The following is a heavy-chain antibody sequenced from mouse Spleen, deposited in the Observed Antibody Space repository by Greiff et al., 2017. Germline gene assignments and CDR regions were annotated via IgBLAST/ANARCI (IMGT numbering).Heavy chain of an antibody. V-gene: IGHV1-81*01. D-gene: IGHD2-1*01. J-gene: IGHJ2*01. CDR3: AIEGMGNFDVDY. Sequence: QVQLQQSGAELARPGASVKLSCKASGYTFTSYGISWVKQRTGQGLEWIGEIYPRSGNTYYNEKFKGKATLTADKSSSTAYMELRSLTSEDSAVYFCAIEGMGNFDVDYWGQGTTLTVSS. CDR2: IYPRSGNT. CDR1: GYTFTSYG.